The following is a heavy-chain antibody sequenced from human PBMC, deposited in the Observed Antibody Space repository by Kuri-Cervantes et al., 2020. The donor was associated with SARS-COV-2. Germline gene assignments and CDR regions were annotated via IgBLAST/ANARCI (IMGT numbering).Heavy chain of an antibody. J-gene: IGHJ4*02. CDR2: ISGSGGST. Sequence: GESLKISCAASGFTFSSYAMSWVRQAPGKGLEWVSAISGSGGSTYYADSVKGRFTIPRDNSKNTLYLQMNSLRAEDTAVYYCAKDDTGDYGPTYFDYWGQGTLVTVSS. D-gene: IGHD4-17*01. CDR3: AKDDTGDYGPTYFDY. CDR1: GFTFSSYA. V-gene: IGHV3-23*01.